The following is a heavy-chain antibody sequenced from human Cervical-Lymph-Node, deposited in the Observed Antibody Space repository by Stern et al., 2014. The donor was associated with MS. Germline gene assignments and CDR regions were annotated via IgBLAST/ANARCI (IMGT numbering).Heavy chain of an antibody. CDR3: SREPRLTDY. J-gene: IGHJ4*02. CDR2: ISGSGSSV. V-gene: IGHV3-11*01. Sequence: VQLVESGGGLVKPGGSLRLSCVASGFTFSDPYMSWIRQAPGKGLEWVSYISGSGSSVNYADSVKGRFTISRDNAKDSLYLQMNSLRAEDTAVYYCSREPRLTDYWGQGTLVSVSS. D-gene: IGHD2-21*01. CDR1: GFTFSDPY.